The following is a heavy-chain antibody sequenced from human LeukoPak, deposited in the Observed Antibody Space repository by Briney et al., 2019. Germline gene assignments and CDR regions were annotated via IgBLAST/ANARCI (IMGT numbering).Heavy chain of an antibody. Sequence: SETLSLTCTVSGGSISSYYWSWIRQPAGKGLEWIGRIYTSGSTNYNPSLKSRVTMSVDTPKNQFSLKLSSVTAADTAVYYCAREVRITIFGVVTGYYFDYWGQGTLVTVSS. CDR3: AREVRITIFGVVTGYYFDY. V-gene: IGHV4-4*07. J-gene: IGHJ4*02. D-gene: IGHD3-3*01. CDR1: GGSISSYY. CDR2: IYTSGST.